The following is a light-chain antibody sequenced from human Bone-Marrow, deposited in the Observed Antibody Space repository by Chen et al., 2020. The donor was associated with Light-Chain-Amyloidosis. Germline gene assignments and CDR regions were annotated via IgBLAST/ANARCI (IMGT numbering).Light chain of an antibody. CDR1: SSKIGINY. V-gene: IGLV1-47*01. J-gene: IGLJ1*01. CDR2: RNN. Sequence: QSVLTQPPSASGTPGQRVTISCSGASSKIGINYVYWYQPFPGAAPNHHIPRNNQRPSGVPDRFSASKSGTSAFLAISGRRSEDEADYYGAAWDGSLSGYVFGTGTKVIVL. CDR3: AAWDGSLSGYV.